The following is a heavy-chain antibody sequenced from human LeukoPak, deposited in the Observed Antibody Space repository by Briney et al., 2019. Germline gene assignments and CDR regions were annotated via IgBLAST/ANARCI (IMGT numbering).Heavy chain of an antibody. CDR3: ARGGGRSYSDAFDI. D-gene: IGHD1-26*01. Sequence: GGSLRLSCAASGVTFSSSNMHWVRQAPGKGLEWVSFIRGSSTDKQYADSVKGRFTISRDIGRTALYLQMNSLRDEDTAVYYCARGGGRSYSDAFDIWDQGTVVTVSS. V-gene: IGHV3-48*02. CDR1: GVTFSSSN. J-gene: IGHJ3*02. CDR2: IRGSSTDK.